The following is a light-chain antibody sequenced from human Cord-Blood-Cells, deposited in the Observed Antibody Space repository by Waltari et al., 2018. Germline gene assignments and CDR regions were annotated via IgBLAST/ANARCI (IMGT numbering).Light chain of an antibody. CDR1: SSAVGGYNY. V-gene: IGLV2-14*01. Sequence: QSALTQPASVSGSPGQSITISCTGTSSAVGGYNYVSWYQKHPGKAPKLVIYDGSNRPSGVSNRFSGSKSGNTASLTISGLQAEDEADYYCSSYTSSSTLEVFGGGTKLTVL. CDR3: SSYTSSSTLEV. J-gene: IGLJ2*01. CDR2: DGS.